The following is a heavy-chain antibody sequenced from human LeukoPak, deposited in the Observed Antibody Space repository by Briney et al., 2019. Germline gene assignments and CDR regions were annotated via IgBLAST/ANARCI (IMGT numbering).Heavy chain of an antibody. Sequence: KPSETLSLTCTVSGGSVSSGSYYWSWIRQPPGKGLEWIGYIYYSGSTNYNPSLKSRVTISVDTSKNQFSLKLSSVTAADTAVYYCARVPSITTFGVVTPYYFDYWGQGTLVTVSS. D-gene: IGHD3-3*01. CDR3: ARVPSITTFGVVTPYYFDY. J-gene: IGHJ4*02. V-gene: IGHV4-61*01. CDR2: IYYSGST. CDR1: GGSVSSGSYY.